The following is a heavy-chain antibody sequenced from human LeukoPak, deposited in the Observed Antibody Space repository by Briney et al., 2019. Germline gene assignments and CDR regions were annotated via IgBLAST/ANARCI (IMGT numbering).Heavy chain of an antibody. J-gene: IGHJ4*02. CDR2: ISSSSSYI. V-gene: IGHV3-21*01. CDR3: ARDSGYSYGYCGDY. D-gene: IGHD5-18*01. Sequence: GVSLRLSCAASGFTFSSYSMNWVRQAPGKGLEGVSSISSSSSYIYYADSVKGRFTISRDNAKNSLYLQMNSLRAEDTAVYYCARDSGYSYGYCGDYWGQGTLVTVSS. CDR1: GFTFSSYS.